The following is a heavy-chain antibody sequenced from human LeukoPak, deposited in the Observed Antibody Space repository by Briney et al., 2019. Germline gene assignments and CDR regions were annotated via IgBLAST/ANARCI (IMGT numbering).Heavy chain of an antibody. J-gene: IGHJ4*02. D-gene: IGHD6-19*01. CDR1: GFTFSSYA. CDR3: AKLPILRLAYFDY. CDR2: ISGSGGST. Sequence: GGSLRLSCAASGFTFSSYAMSWVRQAPGKGLEWVSAISGSGGSTYYADSVKGRFTISRDNSKNTLYLQMNSLRAEDSAVYYCAKLPILRLAYFDYWGPGILVTVSS. V-gene: IGHV3-23*01.